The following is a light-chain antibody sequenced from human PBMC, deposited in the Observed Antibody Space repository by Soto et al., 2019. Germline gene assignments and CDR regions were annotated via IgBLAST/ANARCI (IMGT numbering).Light chain of an antibody. V-gene: IGLV2-14*03. CDR2: DVS. CDR3: SSYTSSSTPWV. Sequence: QSALTQPTSVSGSPGQSITISCTGTSSDVGGYNYVSWYQHHPGKAPKLMICDVSDRPSGVSNRFSGSKSGNTASLTISGLQAEDEADYYCSSYTSSSTPWVFGTGTKVTVI. J-gene: IGLJ1*01. CDR1: SSDVGGYNY.